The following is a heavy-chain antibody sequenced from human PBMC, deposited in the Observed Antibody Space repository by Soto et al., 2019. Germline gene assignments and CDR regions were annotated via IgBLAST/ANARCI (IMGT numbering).Heavy chain of an antibody. J-gene: IGHJ6*02. CDR3: ARDWRVYARDYYGMDV. D-gene: IGHD2-8*01. V-gene: IGHV3-48*01. CDR1: GFTFSSYS. CDR2: ISSSSSTI. Sequence: PGGSLSLSCAASGFTFSSYSMNWVRQAPGKGLEWVSYISSSSSTIYYADSVKGRFTITRDNSKNTLYLQMNSLRAEDTAVYYCARDWRVYARDYYGMDVWGQGTTVTVSS.